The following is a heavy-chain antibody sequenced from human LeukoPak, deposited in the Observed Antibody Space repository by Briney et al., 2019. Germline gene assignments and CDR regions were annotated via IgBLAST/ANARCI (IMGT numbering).Heavy chain of an antibody. J-gene: IGHJ4*02. Sequence: PGGSLRLACAAPDSYLYAMSWGRQAPGKGLEWVSGISISGGTTYYADSVKGRFTISRDNSKDTPYLQMNSLRAEDTAVYYCARDWYDYWGQGTLATVSS. D-gene: IGHD6-13*01. CDR3: ARDWYDY. CDR1: DSYLYA. V-gene: IGHV3-23*01. CDR2: ISISGGTT.